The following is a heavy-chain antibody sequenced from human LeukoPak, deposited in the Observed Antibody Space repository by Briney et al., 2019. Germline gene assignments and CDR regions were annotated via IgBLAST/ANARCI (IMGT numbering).Heavy chain of an antibody. J-gene: IGHJ6*02. CDR3: ARDGHRRLLPYYYYGMDV. Sequence: GGSLRLSCAASGFTFSSYAMSWVRQAPGKGLEWVSAISGSGGSTYYADSVKGRFTISRDNAKNSLYLQMNSLRAEDTAVYYCARDGHRRLLPYYYYGMDVWGQGTTVTVSS. CDR2: ISGSGGST. V-gene: IGHV3-23*01. D-gene: IGHD2-15*01. CDR1: GFTFSSYA.